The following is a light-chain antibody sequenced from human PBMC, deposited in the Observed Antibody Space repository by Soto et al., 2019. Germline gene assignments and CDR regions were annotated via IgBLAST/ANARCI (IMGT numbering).Light chain of an antibody. CDR3: GTWDTSLSAGV. V-gene: IGLV1-51*01. J-gene: IGLJ1*01. CDR1: NTNIGHNL. Sequence: QPVLTYPPPVAATPGEDITISCSRSNTNIGHNLVSWYQQLPGTAPKLLIYDNNKGPSGIPDRFSASKSGTSATLGITGLQTGDEADYYCGTWDTSLSAGVFGTGTKGTVL. CDR2: DNN.